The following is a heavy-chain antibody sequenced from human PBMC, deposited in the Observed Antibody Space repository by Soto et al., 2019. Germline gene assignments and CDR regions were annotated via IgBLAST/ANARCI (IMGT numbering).Heavy chain of an antibody. CDR3: AKDRHYYGSGSPGYFDY. Sequence: PGGSLRLSCAASGFAFSFFEMNWVRQAPGKGLEWIAYIRSSGSTKFYADSVRGRFTISRDNANNSLYLQMNSLRAEDTAVYYCAKDRHYYGSGSPGYFDYWGQGTLVTVSS. J-gene: IGHJ4*02. D-gene: IGHD3-10*01. CDR1: GFAFSFFE. CDR2: IRSSGSTK. V-gene: IGHV3-48*03.